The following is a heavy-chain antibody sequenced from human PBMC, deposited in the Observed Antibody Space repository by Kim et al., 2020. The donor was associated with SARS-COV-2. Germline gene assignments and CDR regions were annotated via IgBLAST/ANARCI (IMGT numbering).Heavy chain of an antibody. D-gene: IGHD3-22*01. Sequence: SETLSLTCTVSGFSISSGYYWGWIRQPPEKGLEWIGSIYHSGDSYYNPSLKSRVSISLDTSKSQFSLKLSFVTAADTAVYYCARGPDGDSNYYDGSGPRFDPWGQGTLVTVSS. CDR3: ARGPDGDSNYYDGSGPRFDP. J-gene: IGHJ5*02. V-gene: IGHV4-38-2*02. CDR2: IYHSGDS. CDR1: GFSISSGYY.